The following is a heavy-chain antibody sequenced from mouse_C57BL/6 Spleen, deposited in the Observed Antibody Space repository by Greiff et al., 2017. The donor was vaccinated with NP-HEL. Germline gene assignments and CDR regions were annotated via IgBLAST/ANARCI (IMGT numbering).Heavy chain of an antibody. V-gene: IGHV1-69*01. D-gene: IGHD2-1*01. J-gene: IGHJ4*01. CDR3: ARYGNHYYAMDY. CDR2: IDPSDSYT. Sequence: QVQLQQPGAELVMPGASVKLSCKASGYTFTSYWMHWVKQRPGQGLEWIGEIDPSDSYTNYNQKSKGKSTLTVDKSSSPAYMQLSSLTSEDSAVYYCARYGNHYYAMDYWGQGTSVTVSS. CDR1: GYTFTSYW.